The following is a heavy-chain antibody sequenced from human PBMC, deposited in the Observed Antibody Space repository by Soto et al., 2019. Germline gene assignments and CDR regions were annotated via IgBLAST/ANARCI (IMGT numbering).Heavy chain of an antibody. CDR1: GFSVSSKY. CDR3: AKRGITIFGVVRPAQGYYGMDV. Sequence: GGSLRLSCAASGFSVSSKYMNWVRQAPGKGLEWVSVIYSGGITYYADSVKGRFTISRDVSRNTLYLQMNSLRDEDTAVYYCAKRGITIFGVVRPAQGYYGMDVWGQGTTVTVSS. D-gene: IGHD3-3*01. V-gene: IGHV3-53*05. CDR2: IYSGGIT. J-gene: IGHJ6*02.